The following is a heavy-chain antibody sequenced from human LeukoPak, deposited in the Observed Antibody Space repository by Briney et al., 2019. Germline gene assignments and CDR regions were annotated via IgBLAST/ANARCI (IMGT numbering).Heavy chain of an antibody. J-gene: IGHJ4*02. Sequence: SETLSLTCTVSGGSISTSSYYWGWIRQPPGKGLEWIGTIYYSGSTYYNPSLKSRVTISVDTSKNQFSLKLSSVTAADTAVYYCARELLNYNDSSGYFENYFDYWGQGTLVTVSS. V-gene: IGHV4-39*07. CDR1: GGSISTSSYY. D-gene: IGHD3-22*01. CDR3: ARELLNYNDSSGYFENYFDY. CDR2: IYYSGST.